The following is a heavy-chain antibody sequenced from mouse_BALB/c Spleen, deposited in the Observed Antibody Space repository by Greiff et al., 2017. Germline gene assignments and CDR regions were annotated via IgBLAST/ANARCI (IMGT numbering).Heavy chain of an antibody. J-gene: IGHJ4*01. CDR3: ARWGGSSLYYYAMDY. Sequence: EVKLQESGPGLVKPSQSLSLTCTVTGYSITSDYAWNWIRQFPGNKLEWMGYISYSGSTSYNPSLKSRISITRDTSKNQFFLQLNSVTTEDTATYYCARWGGSSLYYYAMDYWGQGTSVTVSS. CDR2: ISYSGST. CDR1: GYSITSDYA. D-gene: IGHD1-1*01. V-gene: IGHV3-2*02.